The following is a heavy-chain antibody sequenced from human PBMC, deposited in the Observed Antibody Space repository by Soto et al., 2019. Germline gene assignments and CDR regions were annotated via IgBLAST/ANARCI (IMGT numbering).Heavy chain of an antibody. CDR1: GFTVSSNY. D-gene: IGHD2-15*01. J-gene: IGHJ3*02. V-gene: IGHV3-66*01. Sequence: GGSLRLSCAASGFTVSSNYMSWVRQAPGKGLEWVSVIYSGGSTYYADSVKGRFTISRDNSKNTLYLQMNSLRAEDTAVYYCARDDLGYCSGGSCPKNAFDIWGQGTMVTVSS. CDR2: IYSGGST. CDR3: ARDDLGYCSGGSCPKNAFDI.